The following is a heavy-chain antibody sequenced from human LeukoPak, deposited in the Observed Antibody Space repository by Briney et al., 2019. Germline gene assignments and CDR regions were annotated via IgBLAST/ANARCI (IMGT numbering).Heavy chain of an antibody. CDR1: GFSFRDYA. J-gene: IGHJ4*02. Sequence: PGGSLKLSCSAPGFSFRDYAMPWVRQPSGKGLEWGAAISYDGNTQYYADSVKGRFTISRDNSKNTLYLQMSSLRAEDTAVYYCARDGGHTHYFDSWGQGTPVTVSS. CDR3: ARDGGHTHYFDS. D-gene: IGHD3-16*01. CDR2: ISYDGNTQ. V-gene: IGHV3-30-3*01.